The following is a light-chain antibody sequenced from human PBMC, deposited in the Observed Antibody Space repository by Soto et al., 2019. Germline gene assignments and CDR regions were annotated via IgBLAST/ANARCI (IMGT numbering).Light chain of an antibody. J-gene: IGLJ2*01. CDR1: SSDVGGYNY. CDR3: CSYAGSYTVL. V-gene: IGLV2-11*01. Sequence: QSVLTQPRSVSGSPGQSVTISCTGTSSDVGGYNYVSWYQQHPGKAPKLIIYDVSKRPSGVPDRFSGSKSGNTASLTISGLQAEDEADYSCCSYAGSYTVLFGGGTQLTVL. CDR2: DVS.